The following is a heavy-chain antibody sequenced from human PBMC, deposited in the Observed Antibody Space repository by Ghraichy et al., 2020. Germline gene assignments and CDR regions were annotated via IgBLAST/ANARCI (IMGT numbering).Heavy chain of an antibody. J-gene: IGHJ6*02. CDR3: TTTEPQYYASGRNSYGVDV. Sequence: SETLSLTCSVSGASISAYFWNWIRQPPGRPLEWIGYIHYSGSTNYNPSLKSRVTILVDTSNNHLSLKLTSVTAADTAVYYCTTTEPQYYASGRNSYGVDVWGQGTTVTVSS. D-gene: IGHD3-16*01. CDR2: IHYSGST. CDR1: GASISAYF. V-gene: IGHV4-59*08.